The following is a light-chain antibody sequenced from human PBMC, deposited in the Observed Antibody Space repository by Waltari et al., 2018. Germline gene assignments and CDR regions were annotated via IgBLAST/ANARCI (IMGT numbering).Light chain of an antibody. CDR1: SSNIGANSD. J-gene: IGLJ3*02. V-gene: IGLV1-40*01. Sequence: QSVLTQPPSVSGAPGQRVTISCTGSSSNIGANSDVQVYPQLPGTAPKLLIYGNPNRPSGVPDRFSGSKSGTSASLAITGLQAEDEADYYCHSYDNSLSGSVFGGGTTLTVL. CDR2: GNP. CDR3: HSYDNSLSGSV.